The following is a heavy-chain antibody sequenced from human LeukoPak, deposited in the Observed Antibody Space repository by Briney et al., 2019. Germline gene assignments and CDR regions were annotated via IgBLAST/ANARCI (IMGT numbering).Heavy chain of an antibody. V-gene: IGHV4-31*03. D-gene: IGHD3-10*01. Sequence: KTSRTLSLTCTVSGGSISRGDYHWTWIRQHPGKGLEWIGYIYSSGSTSYSPSLQSRLTISVDTSKNQFSLELRSVTEADTAVYYCERSHGGYWGQGTLVTVSS. CDR2: IYSSGST. J-gene: IGHJ4*02. CDR1: GGSISRGDYH. CDR3: ERSHGGY.